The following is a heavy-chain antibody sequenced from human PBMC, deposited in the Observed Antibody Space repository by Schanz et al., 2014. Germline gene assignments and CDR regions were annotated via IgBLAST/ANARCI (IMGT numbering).Heavy chain of an antibody. CDR1: GYTFTNYY. Sequence: QVQLVQSGAEVKKPGASVKVSCKASGYTFTNYYMHWVRQAPGQGLEWMGIINPSGGRTTYAQKFQGRVTMTRDTSTSTVYMDLSSLRSEDTAMYYCARSPSARPLGFFDYWGQGTLVTVSS. D-gene: IGHD6-6*01. J-gene: IGHJ4*02. CDR3: ARSPSARPLGFFDY. CDR2: INPSGGRT. V-gene: IGHV1-46*01.